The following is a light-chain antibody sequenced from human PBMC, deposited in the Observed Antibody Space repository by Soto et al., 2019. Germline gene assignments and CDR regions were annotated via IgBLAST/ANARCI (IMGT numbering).Light chain of an antibody. CDR3: QQTYNTPPYT. CDR1: QSISSN. Sequence: DIQMTQSPSSLSASVGDRVTITCRASQSISSNLNWYQQKPGKGPKLLIYAASTLHSGVPSRFSGSGSGTDFILTITSLQPEDFATYYCQQTYNTPPYTFGQGTKLEIK. J-gene: IGKJ2*01. CDR2: AAS. V-gene: IGKV1-39*01.